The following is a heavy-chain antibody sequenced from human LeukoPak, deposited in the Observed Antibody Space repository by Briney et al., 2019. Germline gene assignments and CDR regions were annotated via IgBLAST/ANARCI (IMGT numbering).Heavy chain of an antibody. CDR2: IYSGGST. CDR3: ARDWGSSWYYFDY. D-gene: IGHD6-13*01. CDR1: GFTVSSNY. Sequence: GGSLRLSCAASGFTVSSNYMSWVRQAPGKGLEWVSVIYSGGSTYYADSVKGRFTISRDNSKNALYLQMNSLRAEDTAVYYCARDWGSSWYYFDYWGQGNLVTVSS. V-gene: IGHV3-66*02. J-gene: IGHJ4*02.